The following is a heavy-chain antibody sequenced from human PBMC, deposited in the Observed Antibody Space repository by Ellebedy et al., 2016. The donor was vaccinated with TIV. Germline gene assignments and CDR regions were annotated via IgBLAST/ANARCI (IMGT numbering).Heavy chain of an antibody. V-gene: IGHV1-69*13. D-gene: IGHD3-22*01. J-gene: IGHJ6*03. CDR3: ARGNQGEFDDSSGYISYRYYMDD. CDR2: IIPFFGTT. CDR1: GVTFNSYA. Sequence: ASVKVSCXASGVTFNSYAFSWVRQAPGHGLDWVGWIIPFFGTTNFAQKFQGRVTITADESTSTVYMGLSSLTSDDAAVYYCARGNQGEFDDSSGYISYRYYMDDWGKGTTVTVSS.